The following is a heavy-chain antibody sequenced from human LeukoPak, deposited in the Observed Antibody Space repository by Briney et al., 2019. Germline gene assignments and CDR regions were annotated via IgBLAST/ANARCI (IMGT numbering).Heavy chain of an antibody. CDR3: ARVPMVRGVIRYFDY. Sequence: GASVKVSCKASRFTFSSPTVQWVRQARGQRLEWIGWIVVGSGYTNYAQKFQGRVTMTRDTSISTAYMELSRLRSDDTAVYYCARVPMVRGVIRYFDYWGQGTLVTVSS. CDR1: RFTFSSPT. V-gene: IGHV1-58*01. D-gene: IGHD3-10*01. J-gene: IGHJ4*02. CDR2: IVVGSGYT.